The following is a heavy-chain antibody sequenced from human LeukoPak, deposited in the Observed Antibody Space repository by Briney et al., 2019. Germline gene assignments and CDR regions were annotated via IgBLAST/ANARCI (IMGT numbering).Heavy chain of an antibody. Sequence: PGGSLRLSCAASGFTFGSYAMNWVRQAPGKGLEWVSSITGDCKYITYADSVKGRFTISRDNAKNSLYLQVASLRGDDTATYYCAREGNDYYYDQWGQGTLVTVSP. D-gene: IGHD3-16*01. CDR2: ITGDCKYI. CDR1: GFTFGSYA. CDR3: AREGNDYYYDQ. J-gene: IGHJ4*02. V-gene: IGHV3-21*01.